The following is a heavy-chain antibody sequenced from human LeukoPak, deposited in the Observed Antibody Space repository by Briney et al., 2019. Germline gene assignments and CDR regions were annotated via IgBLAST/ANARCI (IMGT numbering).Heavy chain of an antibody. J-gene: IGHJ6*03. V-gene: IGHV4-34*01. D-gene: IGHD6-13*01. CDR3: ARGLGQPYYYYYYMDV. Sequence: KPSETLSLTCAVYGGSFSGYYWSWIRQPPGKGLEWIGEINHSGSTNYNPSLKSRVTISVDTSKNKFSLKLSSVTAADTAVYYCARGLGQPYYYYYYMDVWGKGTTVTVSS. CDR1: GGSFSGYY. CDR2: INHSGST.